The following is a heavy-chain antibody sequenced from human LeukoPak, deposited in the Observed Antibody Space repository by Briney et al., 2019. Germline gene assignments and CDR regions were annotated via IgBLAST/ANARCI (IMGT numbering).Heavy chain of an antibody. J-gene: IGHJ6*03. Sequence: PSETLSLTCTVSGGSVSRYYWSWIRQPPGKGLEWIGYSYYSGSTNYNPSLKSRVTMSLHTAKNQFSLKLNSVTAADTAVYFCARNYDILTGYYSYYYYMDVWGKGTTVTVSS. CDR1: GGSVSRYY. V-gene: IGHV4-59*02. CDR2: SYYSGST. CDR3: ARNYDILTGYYSYYYYMDV. D-gene: IGHD3-9*01.